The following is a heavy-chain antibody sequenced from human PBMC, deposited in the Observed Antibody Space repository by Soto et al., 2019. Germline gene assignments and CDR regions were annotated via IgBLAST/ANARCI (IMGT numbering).Heavy chain of an antibody. CDR1: GFTFSSYG. J-gene: IGHJ4*02. V-gene: IGHV3-30*18. D-gene: IGHD3-3*01. CDR2: ISYDGSNK. CDR3: AKDKGHDFWSGYLFDY. Sequence: GGSLRLSCAASGFTFSSYGMHWARQAPGKGLEWVAVISYDGSNKYYADSVKGRFTISRDNSKNTLYLQMNSLRAEDTAVYYCAKDKGHDFWSGYLFDYWGQGTLVTVS.